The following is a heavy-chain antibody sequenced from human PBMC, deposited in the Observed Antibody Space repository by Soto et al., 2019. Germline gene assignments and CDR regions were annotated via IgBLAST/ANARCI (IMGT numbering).Heavy chain of an antibody. Sequence: ASVKVSCKASGYTFTSYGISWVRQAPGQGLEWMGWISAYNGNTNYAQKLQGRVTITTDTSTSTAYMELSSLRSDDTAVYYCARDDYGEIVGYFQQWGKGTLVPVSS. CDR1: GYTFTSYG. CDR3: ARDDYGEIVGYFQQ. D-gene: IGHD4-17*01. V-gene: IGHV1-18*01. CDR2: ISAYNGNT. J-gene: IGHJ1*01.